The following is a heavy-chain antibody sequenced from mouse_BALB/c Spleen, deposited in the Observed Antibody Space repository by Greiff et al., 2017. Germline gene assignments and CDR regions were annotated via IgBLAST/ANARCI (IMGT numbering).Heavy chain of an antibody. D-gene: IGHD1-1*01. V-gene: IGHV5-9-4*01. CDR2: ISSGGSYT. J-gene: IGHJ4*01. Sequence: DVKLVESGGGLVKPGGSLKLSCAASGFTFSSYAMSWVRQSPEKRLEWVAEISSGGSYTYYPDTVTGRFTISRDNAKNTLYLEMSSLRSEDTAMYYCAREYYGSSGGYYAMDYWGQGTSVTVSS. CDR3: AREYYGSSGGYYAMDY. CDR1: GFTFSSYA.